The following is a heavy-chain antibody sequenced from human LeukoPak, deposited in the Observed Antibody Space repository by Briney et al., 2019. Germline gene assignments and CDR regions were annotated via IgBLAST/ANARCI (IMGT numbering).Heavy chain of an antibody. CDR1: GGSISSYY. V-gene: IGHV4-59*01. CDR2: IYYSGST. J-gene: IGHJ4*02. CDR3: ARASENCSGGSCYSDYFDY. D-gene: IGHD2-15*01. Sequence: PSETLSLTCTVSGGSISSYYWSWIRQPPGKGLEWIGYIYYSGSTNYNPSLKSRVTISVDTSKNQFSLKLSSVTAADTAVYYCARASENCSGGSCYSDYFDYWGQGTLVTVSS.